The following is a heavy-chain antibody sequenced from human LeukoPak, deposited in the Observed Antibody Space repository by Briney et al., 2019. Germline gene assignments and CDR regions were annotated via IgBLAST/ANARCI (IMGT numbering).Heavy chain of an antibody. CDR2: IKSKTDGGTT. D-gene: IGHD1-7*01. Sequence: GGSLRLSCAASGFTFSNAWMSWVRQASGKGLEWVGRIKSKTDGGTTDYAAPVKGRFTISRDDSKNTLYLQMNSLKTEDTAVYYCTTDMLELPSLDYWGQGTLVTVSS. CDR3: TTDMLELPSLDY. J-gene: IGHJ4*02. CDR1: GFTFSNAW. V-gene: IGHV3-15*01.